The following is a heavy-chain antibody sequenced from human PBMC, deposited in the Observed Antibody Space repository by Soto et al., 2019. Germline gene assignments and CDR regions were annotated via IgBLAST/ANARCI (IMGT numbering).Heavy chain of an antibody. CDR2: IYYSGST. J-gene: IGHJ1*01. CDR1: GGSISSSSYY. CDR3: ARHTNYYDSSGYQYFQH. V-gene: IGHV4-39*01. Sequence: QLQLQESGPGLVKPSETLSLTCTVSGGSISSSSYYWGWIRQPPGKGLEWIGSIYYSGSTYYNPSLKSRVTISVDTSKNQFSLKLSSVTAADTAVYYCARHTNYYDSSGYQYFQHWGQGTLVTVSS. D-gene: IGHD3-22*01.